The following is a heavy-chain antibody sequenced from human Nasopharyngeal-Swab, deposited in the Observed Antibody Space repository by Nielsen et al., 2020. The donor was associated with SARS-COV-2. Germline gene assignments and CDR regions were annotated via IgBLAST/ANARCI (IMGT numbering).Heavy chain of an antibody. Sequence: GESLKISCAASGFTFSSYAMHWVRQAPGKGLEWVAVISYDGSNKYYADSVKGRFTISRDNSKNTLYLQMNSLRAEDTAVYYCARDGGIAVAGTDYWGQGTLVTVSS. J-gene: IGHJ4*02. D-gene: IGHD6-19*01. CDR3: ARDGGIAVAGTDY. CDR2: ISYDGSNK. CDR1: GFTFSSYA. V-gene: IGHV3-30-3*01.